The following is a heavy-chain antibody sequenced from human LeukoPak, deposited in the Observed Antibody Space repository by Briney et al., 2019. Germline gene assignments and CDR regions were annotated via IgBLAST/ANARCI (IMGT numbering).Heavy chain of an antibody. V-gene: IGHV7-4-1*02. CDR1: GYTFTSYA. Sequence: ASVKVSCKASGYTFTSYAMNWVRQAPGQGLEWMGWINTNTGNPTYAQGFTGRFVFSLDTSVSTAYLQISSLKAEDTAVYYCARAQRVYNLNYADYYYYMDVWGKGTTVTVSS. CDR3: ARAQRVYNLNYADYYYYMDV. CDR2: INTNTGNP. D-gene: IGHD1-7*01. J-gene: IGHJ6*03.